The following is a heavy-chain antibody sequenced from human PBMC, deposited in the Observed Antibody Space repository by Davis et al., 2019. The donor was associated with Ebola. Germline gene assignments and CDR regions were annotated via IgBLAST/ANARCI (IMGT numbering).Heavy chain of an antibody. J-gene: IGHJ6*02. D-gene: IGHD3-10*01. CDR2: ISSSGSTI. CDR1: GFTFSDYY. CDR3: VGGSGSYYSYGMDV. V-gene: IGHV3-11*01. Sequence: PGGSLRLSCAAFGFTFSDYYMSWIRQAPGKGLEWVSYISSSGSTIYYADSVKGRFTISRDNAKNSLYLQMNSLRAEDTAVYYCVGGSGSYYSYGMDVWGQGTTVTVSS.